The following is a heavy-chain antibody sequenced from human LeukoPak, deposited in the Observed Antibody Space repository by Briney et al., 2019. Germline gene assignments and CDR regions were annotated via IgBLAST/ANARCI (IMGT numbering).Heavy chain of an antibody. CDR1: GFTVSSNY. CDR3: ARDLGHYYGSGSYSPH. J-gene: IGHJ4*02. D-gene: IGHD3-10*01. CDR2: IYSGGST. Sequence: GGSLRLSCAASGFTVSSNYMSWVRQAPGKGLEWVSVIYSGGSTYYADSVKGRFTTSRDNSKNTLYLQMNSLRAEDTAVYYCARDLGHYYGSGSYSPHWGQGTLVTVSS. V-gene: IGHV3-53*01.